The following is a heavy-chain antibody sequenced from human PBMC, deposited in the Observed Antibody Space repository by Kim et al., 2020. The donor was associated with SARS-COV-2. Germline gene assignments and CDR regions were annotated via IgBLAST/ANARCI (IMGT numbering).Heavy chain of an antibody. D-gene: IGHD6-6*01. Sequence: ASVKVSCKASGYTFTGYFIHWMRQAPGQGLEWMGRINPNGGDTDYAQKFQGSVTMTRDTSISTAYMELNRLRFDDAAVYYCARGGQVVGSYGMDVWGQGTTVTVSS. CDR2: INPNGGDT. CDR3: ARGGQVVGSYGMDV. J-gene: IGHJ6*02. V-gene: IGHV1-2*06. CDR1: GYTFTGYF.